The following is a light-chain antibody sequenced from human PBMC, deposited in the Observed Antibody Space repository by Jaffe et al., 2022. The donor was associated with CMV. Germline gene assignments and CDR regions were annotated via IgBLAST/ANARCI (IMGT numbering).Light chain of an antibody. J-gene: IGKJ1*01. CDR1: ETISTDY. CDR2: GAS. V-gene: IGKV3-20*01. CDR3: QQYSVTPVT. Sequence: VVLTQSPDTLSLSPGEGATLSCRASETISTDYLAWYQYKPGRAPRLLIHGASNRAAGIPDRFSGSGSGTDFTLTISRLEPEDFALYFCQQYSVTPVTFGPGTKVEIK.